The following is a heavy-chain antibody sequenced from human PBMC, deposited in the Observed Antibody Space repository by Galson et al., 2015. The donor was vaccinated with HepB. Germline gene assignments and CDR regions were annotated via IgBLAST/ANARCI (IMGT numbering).Heavy chain of an antibody. J-gene: IGHJ4*02. CDR3: AKDYGDPG. CDR1: GFTFSNFG. V-gene: IGHV3-30*02. Sequence: SLRLSCAASGFTFSNFGMHWVRQAPGKGLEWVAFIRYHGTNQYYADSVKGRSTISRDNSKNTLYLQMNSLRAEDTAVYYCAKDYGDPGWGQGTLVTVSS. CDR2: IRYHGTNQ. D-gene: IGHD4-17*01.